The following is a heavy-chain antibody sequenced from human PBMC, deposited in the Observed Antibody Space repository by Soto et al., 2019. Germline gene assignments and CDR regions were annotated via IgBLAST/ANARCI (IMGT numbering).Heavy chain of an antibody. CDR2: ISAYNGNT. D-gene: IGHD1-1*01. CDR1: GYTFTSYG. Sequence: QVQLVQSGAEVKKPGASVKVSCKASGYTFTSYGISWVRQAPGQGLEWMGWISAYNGNTNYAQKLQGRVTMTTDTSTSTAYIELRSLRSDDTAVYYCARDYYHSPGTTMGADIDYWGQGTLVTVSS. CDR3: ARDYYHSPGTTMGADIDY. V-gene: IGHV1-18*01. J-gene: IGHJ4*02.